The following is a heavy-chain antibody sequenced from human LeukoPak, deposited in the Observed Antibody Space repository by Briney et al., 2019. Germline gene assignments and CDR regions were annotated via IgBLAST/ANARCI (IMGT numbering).Heavy chain of an antibody. Sequence: ASVKVSCKASGGTFSSYAISWVRQAPGQGLEWMGGIIPIFGTANYAQKFQGRVTITTDESTSTAYMELSSLRSEDTAVYYCARGGPSTLYSSSSDWYDPWGQGTLVTVSS. J-gene: IGHJ5*02. CDR2: IIPIFGTA. CDR1: GGTFSSYA. D-gene: IGHD6-6*01. CDR3: ARGGPSTLYSSSSDWYDP. V-gene: IGHV1-69*05.